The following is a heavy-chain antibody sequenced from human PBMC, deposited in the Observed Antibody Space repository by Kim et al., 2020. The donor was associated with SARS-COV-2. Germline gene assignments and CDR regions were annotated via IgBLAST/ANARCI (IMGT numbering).Heavy chain of an antibody. V-gene: IGHV4-39*07. CDR3: ARGNGDYAPYYYYYGM. Sequence: SETLSLTCTVSGGSISSSSYYWGWIRQPPGKGLEWIGSIYYSGSTYYNPSLKSRVTISVDTSKNQFSLKLSSVTAADTAVYYCARGNGDYAPYYYYYGM. J-gene: IGHJ6*01. CDR2: IYYSGST. CDR1: GGSISSSSYY. D-gene: IGHD4-17*01.